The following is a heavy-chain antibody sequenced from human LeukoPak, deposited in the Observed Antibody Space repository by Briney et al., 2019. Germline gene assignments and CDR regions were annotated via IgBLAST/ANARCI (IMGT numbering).Heavy chain of an antibody. D-gene: IGHD2-2*01. CDR2: ISSNGGST. V-gene: IGHV3-64*01. Sequence: GGSLRLSCAASGFTFSSYAMHWVRQAPGKGLEYVSAISSNGGSTYYANSVKGRFTISRDNSRNTLYLQMGSLKAEDMAVYYCARDRGCSSTSCPPDFDYWGQGTLVTVSS. CDR1: GFTFSSYA. J-gene: IGHJ4*02. CDR3: ARDRGCSSTSCPPDFDY.